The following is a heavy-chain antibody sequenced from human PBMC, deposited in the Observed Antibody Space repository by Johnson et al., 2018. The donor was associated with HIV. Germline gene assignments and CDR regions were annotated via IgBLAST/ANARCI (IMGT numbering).Heavy chain of an antibody. J-gene: IGHJ3*02. CDR3: AKCIWGSSLIDAFDI. CDR2: MWYDGTKK. CDR1: GFTISSYG. Sequence: QVQLVESGGGVVQPGRSLRLSCAASGFTISSYGMHWVRQAPGKGLEWVAGMWYDGTKKNYADSVKGRFTISRDNSKNTLHLQMNSLRAEDTAVYYCAKCIWGSSLIDAFDIWGQGTMVTVSS. D-gene: IGHD6-13*01. V-gene: IGHV3-33*06.